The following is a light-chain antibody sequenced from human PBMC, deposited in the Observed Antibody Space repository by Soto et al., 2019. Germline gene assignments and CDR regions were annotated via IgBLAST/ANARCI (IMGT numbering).Light chain of an antibody. V-gene: IGKV1-5*03. J-gene: IGKJ1*01. CDR2: KAS. CDR3: QHYNSYSEA. CDR1: QSISSW. Sequence: DIQMTQSPSTLSASVLDIVTMTVLGSQSISSWLAWYHLKTGKGPKVLIYKASTLKSGVPSRFSRNGSGTEFTLTLSSLQPDDFATYYCQHYNSYSEAFRQGTKVDIK.